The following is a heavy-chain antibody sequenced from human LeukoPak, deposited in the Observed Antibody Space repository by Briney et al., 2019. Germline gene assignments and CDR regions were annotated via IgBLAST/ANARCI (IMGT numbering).Heavy chain of an antibody. V-gene: IGHV3-49*04. Sequence: GGSLRLSCTGSVFTFGDHAMSGVRQAPGEGVEWVGGISSKAYGGTTEYAASVKGGFTISRDDSKRIPYLQMNSLKTEDTAVYYCTRDRYSSRPYYFDYWGQGTLVTVSS. CDR3: TRDRYSSRPYYFDY. CDR2: ISSKAYGGTT. CDR1: VFTFGDHA. J-gene: IGHJ4*02. D-gene: IGHD6-13*01.